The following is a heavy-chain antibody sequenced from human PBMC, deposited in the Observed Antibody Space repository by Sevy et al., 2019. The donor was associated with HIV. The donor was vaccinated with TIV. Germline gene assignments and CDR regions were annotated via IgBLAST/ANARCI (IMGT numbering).Heavy chain of an antibody. Sequence: GGSLRLSCAASGFTFSDHYMEWVRQAPGKGLEWVGRTRNKADSYTTEYAASVKGRFTISRDDSKNSLYLQMNSLKTADTAVYYCATHAGIAAAGRVFDYRGQGSLVTVSS. D-gene: IGHD6-13*01. CDR2: TRNKADSYTT. CDR3: ATHAGIAAAGRVFDY. V-gene: IGHV3-72*01. CDR1: GFTFSDHY. J-gene: IGHJ4*02.